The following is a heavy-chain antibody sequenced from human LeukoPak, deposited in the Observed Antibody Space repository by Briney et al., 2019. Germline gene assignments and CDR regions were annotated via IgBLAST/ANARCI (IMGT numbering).Heavy chain of an antibody. V-gene: IGHV4-39*01. CDR3: ARQFSEYSSSPDAFDI. J-gene: IGHJ3*02. CDR2: IYYSGST. D-gene: IGHD6-6*01. CDR1: GGSISSSSYY. Sequence: SETLSLTCTVSGGSISSSSYYWGWIRQPPGKRLEWIGSIYYSGSTYYNPSLKSRVTISVDTSKNQFSLKLSSVTAADTAVYYCARQFSEYSSSPDAFDIWGQGTMVTVSS.